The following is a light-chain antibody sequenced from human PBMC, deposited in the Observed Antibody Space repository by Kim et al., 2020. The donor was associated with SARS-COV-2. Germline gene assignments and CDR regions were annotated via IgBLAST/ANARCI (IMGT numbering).Light chain of an antibody. CDR3: QQMYT. V-gene: IGKV1-5*03. CDR2: KAS. Sequence: DIQMTQSPSTLSASVGDRVTITCRASQSISSWLAWYQQKPGKAPKLLIYKASSLESGVPSRFSGSGSGTEFTLTISSLQPDDFATYYCQQMYTFGQGTNLEI. CDR1: QSISSW. J-gene: IGKJ2*01.